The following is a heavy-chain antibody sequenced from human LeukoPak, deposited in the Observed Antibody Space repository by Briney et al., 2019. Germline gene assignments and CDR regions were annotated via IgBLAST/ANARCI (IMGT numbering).Heavy chain of an antibody. J-gene: IGHJ3*02. D-gene: IGHD1-7*01. CDR1: GGTFSSYA. CDR3: ARAGWNYLDAFDI. CDR2: INPNSGGT. V-gene: IGHV1-2*02. Sequence: ASVKVSCKASGGTFSSYAISWVRQAPGQGLEWMGWINPNSGGTNYAQKFQGRVTMTRDTSISTAYMELSRLRSDDMAVYYCARAGWNYLDAFDIWGQGTMVTVSS.